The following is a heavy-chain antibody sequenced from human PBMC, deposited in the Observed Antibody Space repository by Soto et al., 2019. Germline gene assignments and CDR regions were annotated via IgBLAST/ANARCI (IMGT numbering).Heavy chain of an antibody. CDR1: GNTLTSHT. CDR3: ARACRPLTYYDFWICYYTGLYFDY. D-gene: IGHD3-3*01. Sequence: SVYASCHASGNTLTSHTMPWVRKSEGHGLERVGIINPSGGSTSYAQKFQGRVTMTRDTSTSTVYMELSSLRSEDTAVYYCARACRPLTYYDFWICYYTGLYFDYWGQGTLGTVSS. V-gene: IGHV1-46*01. CDR2: INPSGGST. J-gene: IGHJ4*02.